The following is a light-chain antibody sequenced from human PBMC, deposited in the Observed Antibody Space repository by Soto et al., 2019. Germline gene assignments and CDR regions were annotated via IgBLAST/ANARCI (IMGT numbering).Light chain of an antibody. CDR1: QSVSITY. Sequence: EIVLTQSPGTLSLSPGERATLSCRASQSVSITYLAWYQQKPGQAPRLLIYGASSRATGVPDRFSASGSGTDFTLTISRLEPEDFAVYYCQQYGSSPLTFGGGTKVDIK. CDR2: GAS. V-gene: IGKV3-20*01. CDR3: QQYGSSPLT. J-gene: IGKJ4*01.